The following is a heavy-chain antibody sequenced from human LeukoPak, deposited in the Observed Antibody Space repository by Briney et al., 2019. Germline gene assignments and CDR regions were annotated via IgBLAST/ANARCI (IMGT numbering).Heavy chain of an antibody. Sequence: SVKVSCKASGGTFSSYAISWVRQAPGQGLEWMGGIIPIFGTAIYAQKFQGRVTMTEDTSTDTAYMELSSLRSEDTAVYYCATGGSSWAYNWFDPWGQGTLVTVSS. CDR3: ATGGSSWAYNWFDP. CDR1: GGTFSSYA. V-gene: IGHV1-69*06. CDR2: IIPIFGTA. J-gene: IGHJ5*02. D-gene: IGHD6-13*01.